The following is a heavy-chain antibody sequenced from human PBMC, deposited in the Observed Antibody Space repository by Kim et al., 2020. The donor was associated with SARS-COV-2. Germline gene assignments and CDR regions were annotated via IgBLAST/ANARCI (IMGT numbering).Heavy chain of an antibody. J-gene: IGHJ4*02. D-gene: IGHD3-22*01. CDR3: ARLDSSGYYGDY. V-gene: IGHV4-59*01. CDR1: GGSISSYY. CDR2: IYYSGST. Sequence: SETLSLTCTVSGGSISSYYWSWIRQPPGKGLEWIGYIYYSGSTNYNPSLKSRVTISVDTSKNQFSLKLSSVTAADTAVYYFARLDSSGYYGDYWGQGTLVTVSS.